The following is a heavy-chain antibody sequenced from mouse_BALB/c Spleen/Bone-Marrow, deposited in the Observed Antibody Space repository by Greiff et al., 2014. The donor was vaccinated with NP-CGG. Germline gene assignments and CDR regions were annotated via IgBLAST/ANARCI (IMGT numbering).Heavy chain of an antibody. Sequence: EVKVVESGGGLVKPGGSLKLSCAASGFTFSSYAMSWVRQTPEKRLEWVATISSGGSYPYYPDSVKGRFTISRDNAKNTLYLQMSSLRSEDTAMYYCARHDYAYWGQGTLVAVSA. CDR1: GFTFSSYA. D-gene: IGHD2-4*01. V-gene: IGHV5-9-3*01. J-gene: IGHJ3*01. CDR3: ARHDYAY. CDR2: ISSGGSYP.